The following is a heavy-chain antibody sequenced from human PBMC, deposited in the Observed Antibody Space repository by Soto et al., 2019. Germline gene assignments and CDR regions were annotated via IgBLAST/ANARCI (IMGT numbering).Heavy chain of an antibody. D-gene: IGHD3-9*01. CDR3: ARYYDILTGPHFDI. CDR1: GFTLSSYE. Sequence: AGGSLRLSCAASGFTLSSYEMNWVRQAPGKGLEWVSYISSSGSTIYYADSVKGRFTISRDNAKNSLYLQMNSLRAEDTAVYYCARYYDILTGPHFDIWGQGTMVTVSS. J-gene: IGHJ3*02. CDR2: ISSSGSTI. V-gene: IGHV3-48*03.